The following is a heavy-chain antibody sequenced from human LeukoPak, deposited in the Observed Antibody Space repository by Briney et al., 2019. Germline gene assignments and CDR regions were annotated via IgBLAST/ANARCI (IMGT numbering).Heavy chain of an antibody. Sequence: GGSLRLSCSASGFTLSSYGMNWVRQAPGKGLEWVSYISSRSTTIYYADSVKGRFTISRDNAKNSLYLQMNSLRAEDTAVYYCAREPYSYGFDYWGQGTLVTVSS. CDR3: AREPYSYGFDY. D-gene: IGHD5-18*01. V-gene: IGHV3-48*01. J-gene: IGHJ4*02. CDR1: GFTLSSYG. CDR2: ISSRSTTI.